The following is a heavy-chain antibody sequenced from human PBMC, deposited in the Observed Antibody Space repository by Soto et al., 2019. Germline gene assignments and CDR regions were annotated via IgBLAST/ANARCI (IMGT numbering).Heavy chain of an antibody. J-gene: IGHJ4*02. CDR1: GFTFSSYA. V-gene: IGHV3-30-3*01. CDR3: ARDLGAGDSTTPFDY. Sequence: QPGGSLRLSCAASGFTFSSYAMHWVRQAPGKGLEWVAVISYDGSNKYYADSVKGRFTISRDNSKNTLYLQMNSLRAEDTAVYYCARDLGAGDSTTPFDYWGQGTLVTVSS. D-gene: IGHD4-17*01. CDR2: ISYDGSNK.